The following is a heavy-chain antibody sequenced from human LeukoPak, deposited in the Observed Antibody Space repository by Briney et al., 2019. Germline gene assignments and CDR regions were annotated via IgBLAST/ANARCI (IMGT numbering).Heavy chain of an antibody. CDR2: TYYWYKWYN. D-gene: IGHD2-15*01. CDR1: GDSVSSNSAA. Sequence: SQTLSLTCAISGDSVSSNSAAWHWIRQSPSRGLEWLGRTYYWYKWYNDYAVSVKSRITLTPDTSKNQFSRQLNSVTPEDTAVYYCARHQDPFDAFDIWGQGTMVTVSS. V-gene: IGHV6-1*01. CDR3: ARHQDPFDAFDI. J-gene: IGHJ3*02.